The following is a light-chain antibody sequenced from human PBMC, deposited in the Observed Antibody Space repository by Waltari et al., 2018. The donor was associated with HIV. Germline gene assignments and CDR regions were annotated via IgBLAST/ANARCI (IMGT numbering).Light chain of an antibody. CDR2: RSN. CDR3: AAWDDSLSGPV. Sequence: QSVLNQPPSASGTTGQTVTISCSGSSSNIGNTYLYCYHQPPGTAPKLLIYRSNQRPSGGPDRFSGSKSGTSASLAISGLRSEDEADYYCAAWDDSLSGPVFGGGTKLTVL. V-gene: IGLV1-47*01. J-gene: IGLJ3*02. CDR1: SSNIGNTY.